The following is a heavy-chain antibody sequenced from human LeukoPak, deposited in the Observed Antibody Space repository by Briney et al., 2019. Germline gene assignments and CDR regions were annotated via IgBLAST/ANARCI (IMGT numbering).Heavy chain of an antibody. J-gene: IGHJ4*02. CDR2: IYYSGST. V-gene: IGHV4-61*01. CDR1: GGSVSSGSYY. Sequence: SETLSLTCTVSGGSVSSGSYYWSSIRQPPGKGLEWIGYIYYSGSTNYNPSLKSRVTISVDTSKNQFSLKLSSVTAADTAVYYCARDIGSSWGVMEFDYWGQGTLVTVSS. CDR3: ARDIGSSWGVMEFDY. D-gene: IGHD6-13*01.